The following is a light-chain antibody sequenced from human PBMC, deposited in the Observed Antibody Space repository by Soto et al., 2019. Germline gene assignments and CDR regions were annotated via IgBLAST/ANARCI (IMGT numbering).Light chain of an antibody. J-gene: IGKJ2*01. V-gene: IGKV3-20*01. CDR2: GAS. CDR3: QHYGTSLYT. Sequence: EIVLTQSPGTLSLSPGERATLSCRASQSVSSNFLAWYQQKPGQAPRLLIYGASNRATGIPDKFNGSGSGTDFTLTISRLEPEDFAVYYCQHYGTSLYTFGQGTKLEIK. CDR1: QSVSSNF.